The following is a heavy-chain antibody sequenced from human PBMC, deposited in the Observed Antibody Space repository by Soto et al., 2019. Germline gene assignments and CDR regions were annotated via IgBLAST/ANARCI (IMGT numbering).Heavy chain of an antibody. J-gene: IGHJ5*02. CDR2: ISYDGSNK. CDR1: GFTFSIYG. Sequence: GGSLRLSCAASGFTFSIYGMHWVRHAPGKGLEWVAVISYDGSNKYYADSVKGRFTISRDKSKNTLYLQMDSLRAEGTAVYYCAKSRLRFYGENWFDPWGQGTLVTVSS. D-gene: IGHD3-3*01. V-gene: IGHV3-30*18. CDR3: AKSRLRFYGENWFDP.